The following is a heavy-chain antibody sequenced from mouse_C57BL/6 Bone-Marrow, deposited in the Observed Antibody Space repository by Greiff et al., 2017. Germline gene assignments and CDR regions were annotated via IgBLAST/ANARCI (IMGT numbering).Heavy chain of an antibody. CDR3: ARKLRCNYFDY. V-gene: IGHV1-82*01. CDR2: IYPGDGAT. CDR1: GYAFSSSW. D-gene: IGHD1-1*01. J-gene: IGHJ2*01. Sequence: QVQLQQSGPELVKPGASVKISCKASGYAFSSSWMNWVKQRPGKGLEWIGRIYPGDGATNYNGKFKGKATLTADKSSSTAYMQLSSLTSEDSAVYCCARKLRCNYFDYWGQGTTLTVSS.